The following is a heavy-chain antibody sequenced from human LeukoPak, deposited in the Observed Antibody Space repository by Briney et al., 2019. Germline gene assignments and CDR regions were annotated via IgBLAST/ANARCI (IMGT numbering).Heavy chain of an antibody. Sequence: GGSLRLSCAASGFTFDNDAMHWVRQAPGKGLESLSIISWNSGYIGYADSVKGRSTISRDNAKKSLDLQMNSLRAEDTAFYYCAKVRGTYSSGYFFDYWGQGTLVTVSS. CDR1: GFTFDNDA. CDR3: AKVRGTYSSGYFFDY. CDR2: ISWNSGYI. J-gene: IGHJ4*02. D-gene: IGHD6-19*01. V-gene: IGHV3-9*01.